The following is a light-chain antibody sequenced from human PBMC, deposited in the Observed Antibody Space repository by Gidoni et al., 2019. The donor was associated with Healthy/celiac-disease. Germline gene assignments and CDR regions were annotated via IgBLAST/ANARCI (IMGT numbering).Light chain of an antibody. J-gene: IGKJ1*01. CDR2: KAS. V-gene: IGKV1-5*03. Sequence: DIKMTPSPSTLSASVGDSVTITCRASQSISSWLAWYQQKPGKAPKLLIYKASSLESGVPSRFSGSGSGTEFTLTISSLQPDDFATYYCQQYYSYSWTFGQGTKVEIK. CDR3: QQYYSYSWT. CDR1: QSISSW.